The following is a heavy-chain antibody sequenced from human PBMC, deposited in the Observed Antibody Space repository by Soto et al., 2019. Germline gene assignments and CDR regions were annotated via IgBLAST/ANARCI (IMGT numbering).Heavy chain of an antibody. Sequence: GGSLRLSCAASGFSFDDYSMHWVRQAPGKGLEWFSLISWDGVGTKYADSVKGRFTISRDNSKNSLYLQMNSLRTEDTALYYCAKDIGLRTINPDFYGMDAWGQGTTVTVSS. V-gene: IGHV3-43*01. J-gene: IGHJ6*02. D-gene: IGHD2-15*01. CDR1: GFSFDDYS. CDR3: AKDIGLRTINPDFYGMDA. CDR2: ISWDGVGT.